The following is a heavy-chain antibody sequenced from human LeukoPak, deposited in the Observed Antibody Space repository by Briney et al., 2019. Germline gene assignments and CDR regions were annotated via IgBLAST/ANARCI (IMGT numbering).Heavy chain of an antibody. J-gene: IGHJ4*02. CDR3: ARDDYGSGSWSDY. CDR1: GFTFDDYG. Sequence: GGSLRLSCAASGFTFDDYGMSWVRQAPGKGLEWVSGIIWSGGSAGYADSVKGRFTISRDNAKNSLYLQMNSLRAEDTALYYCARDDYGSGSWSDYWGQGTLVTVSS. D-gene: IGHD3-10*01. CDR2: IIWSGGSA. V-gene: IGHV3-20*04.